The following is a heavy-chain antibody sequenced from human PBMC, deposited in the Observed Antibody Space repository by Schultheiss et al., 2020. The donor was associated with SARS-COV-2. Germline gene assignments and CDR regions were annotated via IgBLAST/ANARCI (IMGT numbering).Heavy chain of an antibody. CDR3: ARDSSRTMDV. CDR1: GGSISSYY. Sequence: SQTLSLTCAVYGGSISSYYWSWIRQPAGKGLEWIGRIYTSGSTNYNPSLKSRVTISVDTSKNQFSLKLSSVTAADTAVYYCARDSSRTMDVWGKGTTVTVSS. V-gene: IGHV4-4*07. J-gene: IGHJ6*03. D-gene: IGHD6-13*01. CDR2: IYTSGST.